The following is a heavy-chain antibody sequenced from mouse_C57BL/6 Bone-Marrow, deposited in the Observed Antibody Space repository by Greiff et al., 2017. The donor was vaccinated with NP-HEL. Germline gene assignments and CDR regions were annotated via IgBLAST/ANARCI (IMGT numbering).Heavy chain of an antibody. Sequence: VHLVESGAELVRPGASVTLSCKASGYTFTDYEMHWVKQTPVHGLEWIGAIDPETGGTAYNQKFKGKAILTADKSSSTAYMELRSLTSEDSAVYYCTRRGLVPRMDYWGQGTSVTVSS. D-gene: IGHD2-3*01. V-gene: IGHV1-15*01. J-gene: IGHJ4*01. CDR2: IDPETGGT. CDR1: GYTFTDYE. CDR3: TRRGLVPRMDY.